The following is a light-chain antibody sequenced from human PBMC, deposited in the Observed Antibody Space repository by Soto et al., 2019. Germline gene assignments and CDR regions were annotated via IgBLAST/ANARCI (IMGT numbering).Light chain of an antibody. CDR3: TSYAGSNNVV. CDR2: EVS. J-gene: IGLJ3*02. Sequence: QSVLTQPPSASGSPGQSVTISCTGTSSDIGGYNYVSWYQQHPGKAPKLIIYEVSKRPSGVPDRFSGSKPGNTASLTVSGLQAEDEADYYCTSYAGSNNVVFAGGTKLTVL. CDR1: SSDIGGYNY. V-gene: IGLV2-8*01.